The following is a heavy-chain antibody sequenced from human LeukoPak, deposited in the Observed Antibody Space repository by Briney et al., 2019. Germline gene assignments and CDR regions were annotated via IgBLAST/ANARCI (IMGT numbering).Heavy chain of an antibody. V-gene: IGHV3-74*01. CDR3: ARAVVTYYYDSSGYYLPPPYFDY. Sequence: GGSLRLSCAASGFTFSSYAMSWVRQAPGKGLVWVSRINSDGSSTSYADSVKGRFTISRDNAKNTLYLQMNSLRAEDTAVYYCARAVVTYYYDSSGYYLPPPYFDYWGQGTLVTVSS. CDR2: INSDGSST. J-gene: IGHJ4*02. D-gene: IGHD3-22*01. CDR1: GFTFSSYA.